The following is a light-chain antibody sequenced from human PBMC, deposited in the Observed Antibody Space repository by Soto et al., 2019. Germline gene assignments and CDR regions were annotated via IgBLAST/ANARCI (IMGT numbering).Light chain of an antibody. CDR1: QNIRGW. CDR3: QQYDSYSPT. J-gene: IGKJ1*01. V-gene: IGKV1-5*01. Sequence: DIQMTQSPSTLSAFVGDRVTITCRASQNIRGWLAWYQQRPGKAPDLLIFEASRLEGGVPSRFSGSGSGTEFTLTIDSLQPDDFATYYRQQYDSYSPTFGQGTRVEFK. CDR2: EAS.